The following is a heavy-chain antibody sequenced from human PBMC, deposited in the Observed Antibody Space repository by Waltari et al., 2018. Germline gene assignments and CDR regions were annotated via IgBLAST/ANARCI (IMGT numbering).Heavy chain of an antibody. D-gene: IGHD5-12*01. CDR3: ARDGYNWIAFDV. CDR1: GSTVSSCA. J-gene: IGHJ4*02. Sequence: EAQLWESGGGLVQLGGPLSISSAASGSTVSSCAMSWVRQAPGKGLEWVSEISGTGSNTYYADSVKGRFTISKDNSKNILYLQMDSLRAEDTAVYYCARDGYNWIAFDVWGQGVLVTVSS. V-gene: IGHV3-23*01. CDR2: ISGTGSNT.